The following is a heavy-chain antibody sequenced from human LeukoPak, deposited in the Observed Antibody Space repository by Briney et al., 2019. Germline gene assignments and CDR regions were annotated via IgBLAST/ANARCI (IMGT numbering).Heavy chain of an antibody. CDR1: GFTFSSYA. D-gene: IGHD5-24*01. J-gene: IGHJ4*02. CDR3: ARGGMATISLDY. V-gene: IGHV3-53*01. CDR2: IYSGGST. Sequence: GASLRLSCAASGFTFSSYAMSWVRQAPGKGLEWVSVIYSGGSTYYADSVKGRFTISRDNSKNTLYLQMNSLRAEDTAVYYCARGGMATISLDYWGQGTLVTVPS.